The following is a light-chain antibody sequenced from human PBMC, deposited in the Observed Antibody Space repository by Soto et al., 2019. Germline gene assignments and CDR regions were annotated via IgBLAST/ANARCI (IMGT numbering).Light chain of an antibody. V-gene: IGLV1-44*01. CDR2: TDN. CDR1: SSNIGKNT. CDR3: AAWDNSLNGHV. Sequence: QSVLAQPPSVSGTPGQRVTISCSGSSSNIGKNTVSWYQQLPGAAPKPLISTDNQRHSGVPDRFSGSKSGTSASLAISGLQSEDEADYYCAAWDNSLNGHVFGTGTKLTVL. J-gene: IGLJ1*01.